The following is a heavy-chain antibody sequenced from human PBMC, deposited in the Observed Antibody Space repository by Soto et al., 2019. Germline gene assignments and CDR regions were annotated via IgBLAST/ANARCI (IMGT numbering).Heavy chain of an antibody. V-gene: IGHV2-5*02. Sequence: QITLKESGPTLVQPTQTLTLTCTSSGFSLSTSGVCVGWIRQPPGKALEWLALIYWDDDKRYSPSLKSRLTTTKDTPKTQVVLTMTNMDPVDTATYYGAHISSPDYDYGMDVWGQGTTVTVSS. CDR1: GFSLSTSGVC. J-gene: IGHJ6*02. CDR3: AHISSPDYDYGMDV. CDR2: IYWDDDK. D-gene: IGHD6-6*01.